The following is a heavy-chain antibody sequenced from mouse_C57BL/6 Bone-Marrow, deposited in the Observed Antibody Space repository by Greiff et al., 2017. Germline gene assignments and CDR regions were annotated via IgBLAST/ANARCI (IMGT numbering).Heavy chain of an antibody. CDR2: IGPGSGST. CDR1: GYTFTDYY. CDR3: ARSAYYYGPAWFAY. D-gene: IGHD1-1*01. V-gene: IGHV1-77*01. Sequence: QVQLQQSGAELVKPGASVKISCKASGYTFTDYYINWVKQRPGQGLEWIGKIGPGSGSTYYNEKFKGKATLTADKSSSTAYMQLSSLTSEDSAVYFCARSAYYYGPAWFAYRGQGTLVTVSA. J-gene: IGHJ3*01.